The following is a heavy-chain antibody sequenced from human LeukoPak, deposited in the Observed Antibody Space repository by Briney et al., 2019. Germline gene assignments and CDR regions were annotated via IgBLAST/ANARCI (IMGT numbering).Heavy chain of an antibody. CDR2: IIPIFGTA. D-gene: IGHD6-13*01. J-gene: IGHJ4*02. V-gene: IGHV1-69*05. CDR1: GGTFSSYA. CDR3: ASYRRCSSSWSTAFDY. Sequence: SSVKVSCKASGGTFSSYAISWVRQAPGQGLEWMGRIIPIFGTANYAQKFQGRVTITTDESTSTAYMELSSLRSEDTAVYYCASYRRCSSSWSTAFDYWGQGTLVTVSS.